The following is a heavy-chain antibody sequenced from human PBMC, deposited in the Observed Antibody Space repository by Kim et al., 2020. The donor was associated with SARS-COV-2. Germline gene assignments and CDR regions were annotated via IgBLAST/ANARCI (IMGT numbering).Heavy chain of an antibody. D-gene: IGHD3-3*01. CDR3: ARVWGAYFDCCRRDPYY. CDR2: ISSITFYG. V-gene: IGHV3-11*05. Sequence: GGSLRLSCAASGFTFSDYYMSWIRQAPGKGLEWVSFISSITFYGTYAHSAYVRFTLFRDNAKNSLYLQMNSLRVEATDAYDCARVWGAYFDCCRRDPYY. J-gene: IGHJ6*01. CDR1: GFTFSDYY.